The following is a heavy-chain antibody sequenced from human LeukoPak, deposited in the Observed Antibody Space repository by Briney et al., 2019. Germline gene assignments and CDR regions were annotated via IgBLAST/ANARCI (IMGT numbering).Heavy chain of an antibody. D-gene: IGHD5-18*01. V-gene: IGHV1-2*02. Sequence: PRASVKVSCKASGYTFTGYYMHWVRQAPGQGLEWMGWINPNSGGTNYAQKFQGRVTMTRDTSISTAYMELGRLRSDDTAVYYCARARSSYGYGDAFDIWGQGTMTVSS. CDR3: ARARSSYGYGDAFDI. CDR1: GYTFTGYY. CDR2: INPNSGGT. J-gene: IGHJ3*02.